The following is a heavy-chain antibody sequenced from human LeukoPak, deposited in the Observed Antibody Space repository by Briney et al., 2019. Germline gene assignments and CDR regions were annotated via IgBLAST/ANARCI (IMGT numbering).Heavy chain of an antibody. CDR1: GFTFSDYY. V-gene: IGHV3-11*01. CDR2: ISSSGSTI. CDR3: AKDLTGYCSSTSCPWDWFDP. J-gene: IGHJ5*02. D-gene: IGHD2-2*01. Sequence: GGSLRLSCAASGFTFSDYYMSWIRQAPGKGLEWVSYISSSGSTIYYADSVKGRFTISRDNAKNSLYLQMNSLRAEDTAVYYCAKDLTGYCSSTSCPWDWFDPWGQGTLVTVSS.